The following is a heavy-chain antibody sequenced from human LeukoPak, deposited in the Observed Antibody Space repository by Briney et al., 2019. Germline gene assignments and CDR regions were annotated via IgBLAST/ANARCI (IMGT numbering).Heavy chain of an antibody. CDR1: GFTVSSNY. Sequence: GGSLRLSCTPSGFTVSSNYMSWVRQAPGQGLEWMGWISAYNGKTNYTEKLQDRVTMTIDTSTSTVYMELRSLRFDYTAVYYCARDGHYLGSFDLNYYGMDVWGQGTTVTVSS. V-gene: IGHV1-18*04. J-gene: IGHJ6*02. D-gene: IGHD6-6*01. CDR2: ISAYNGKT. CDR3: ARDGHYLGSFDLNYYGMDV.